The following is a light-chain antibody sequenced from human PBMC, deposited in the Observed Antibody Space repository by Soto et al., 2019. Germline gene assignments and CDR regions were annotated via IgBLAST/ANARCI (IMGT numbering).Light chain of an antibody. CDR3: GTGTWDSRLGAGGLV. V-gene: IGLV1-51*01. J-gene: IGLJ2*01. CDR1: NSNIGNNY. Sequence: QSVLTQPPSVSAAPGQKVTISCSGSNSNIGNNYVSWYQHLPGTAPKHLIYDNNKRPSGIPDRFSGSKSGTSATLDITGLQTGDEADYYCGTGTWDSRLGAGGLVFGGGTKLTVL. CDR2: DNN.